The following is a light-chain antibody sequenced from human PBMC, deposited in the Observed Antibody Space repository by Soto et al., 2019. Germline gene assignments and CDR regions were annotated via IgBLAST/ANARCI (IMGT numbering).Light chain of an antibody. CDR1: QSVSSN. CDR2: GAS. V-gene: IGKV3-15*01. CDR3: QQYNNWPWWT. Sequence: EIVMTQSPATLSVSPGERATLSCRASQSVSSNLAWSQQKPGQAPSLLIYGASTRATGIPARFSGSGSGTAFSLTISSLQSEDFGVYYCQQYNNWPWWTFGQGTKVEIK. J-gene: IGKJ1*01.